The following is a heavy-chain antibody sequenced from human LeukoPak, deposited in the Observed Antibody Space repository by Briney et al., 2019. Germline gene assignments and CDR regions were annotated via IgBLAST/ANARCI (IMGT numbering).Heavy chain of an antibody. CDR1: GGSISSYF. Sequence: SETLSLTCSVSGGSISSYFWSWIRPPAGKGLEWIGRMYSSGGANYNPSLKRRVTMSVDTSNSQCSLKLSSVTAADTAVYYCARAMDGNFWPWGQGTLVTVSS. CDR2: MYSSGGA. J-gene: IGHJ5*02. V-gene: IGHV4-4*07. CDR3: ARAMDGNFWP. D-gene: IGHD3-10*01.